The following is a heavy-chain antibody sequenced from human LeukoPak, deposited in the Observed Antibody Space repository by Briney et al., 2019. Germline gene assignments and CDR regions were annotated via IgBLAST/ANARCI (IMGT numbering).Heavy chain of an antibody. CDR2: INHSPTT. Sequence: SETLSLTCAVYGGSFSGYYWSWLRQPPGKGVEWVGEINHSPTTTYTPSLKTRLTISVDTSKNPFSLKLSSVTAADTAVYYCARGRPPNYWGQGTLVTVSS. CDR1: GGSFSGYY. CDR3: ARGRPPNY. V-gene: IGHV4-34*01. J-gene: IGHJ4*02.